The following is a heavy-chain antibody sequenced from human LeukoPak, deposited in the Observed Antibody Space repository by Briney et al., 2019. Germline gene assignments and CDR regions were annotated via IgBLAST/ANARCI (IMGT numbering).Heavy chain of an antibody. CDR3: ARYDFWSGYYKAGPGAFDI. CDR1: GGSISSYY. CDR2: IYTSGSP. J-gene: IGHJ3*02. V-gene: IGHV4-59*10. Sequence: SETLSLTCTVSGGSISSYYLSWIRSPAGRGLEWIGRIYTSGSPNYNPSLKSRVTMSVDTSKNQFTLKLSSVTAADTAVYYCARYDFWSGYYKAGPGAFDIWGQGTMVTVSS. D-gene: IGHD3-3*01.